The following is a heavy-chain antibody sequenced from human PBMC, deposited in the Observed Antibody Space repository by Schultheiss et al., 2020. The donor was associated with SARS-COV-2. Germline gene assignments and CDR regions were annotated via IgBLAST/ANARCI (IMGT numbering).Heavy chain of an antibody. Sequence: GGSLRLSCAASGFTFSSYAMSWVRQAPGKGLEWVSAISGSGGSTYYADSVKGRFTVSRDNSKNTMYLQMNSLRAEDTAVYYCAKDNDSSGYYPGGFGYWGQGTLVTVSS. J-gene: IGHJ4*02. CDR2: ISGSGGST. V-gene: IGHV3-23*01. D-gene: IGHD3-22*01. CDR1: GFTFSSYA. CDR3: AKDNDSSGYYPGGFGY.